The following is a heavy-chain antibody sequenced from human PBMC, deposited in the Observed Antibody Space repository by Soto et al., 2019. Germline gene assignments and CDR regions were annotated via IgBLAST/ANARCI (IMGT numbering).Heavy chain of an antibody. Sequence: EVQLLESGGGFVQPGGSLRLSCAATGFIFSNYAMGWVRQAPGKGLEWVSGISASGSSRYSADSVRGRFTISRDNSKNTLYLQMNSLRAEDTAVYYCARSCVVRFFVWPFDCWGQGTLVTVSS. V-gene: IGHV3-23*01. J-gene: IGHJ4*02. D-gene: IGHD3-9*01. CDR1: GFIFSNYA. CDR3: ARSCVVRFFVWPFDC. CDR2: ISASGSSR.